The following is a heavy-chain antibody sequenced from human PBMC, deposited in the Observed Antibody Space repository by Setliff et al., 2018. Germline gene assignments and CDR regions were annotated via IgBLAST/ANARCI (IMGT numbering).Heavy chain of an antibody. CDR3: ARGKWFRLDKSAWSNWFDP. J-gene: IGHJ5*02. CDR2: FNVGHGYT. V-gene: IGHV1-3*01. Sequence: GASVKVSCKASGYTFTTHGLHWVRQAPGQRLGWMGWFNVGHGYTKYSQKFQGRVTMTRDTSISTAYMELNSLQYEDTAVYYCARGKWFRLDKSAWSNWFDPWGQGTLVTVSS. CDR1: GYTFTTHG. D-gene: IGHD5-12*01.